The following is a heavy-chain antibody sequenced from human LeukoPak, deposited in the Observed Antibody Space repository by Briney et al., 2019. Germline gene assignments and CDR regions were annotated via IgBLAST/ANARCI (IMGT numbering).Heavy chain of an antibody. V-gene: IGHV1-2*02. CDR1: GYTFTGYY. Sequence: ASVKVSCKASGYTFTGYYMHWVRQAPGQGLEWMGWINPNSGGTNYTQKLQGRVTMTTDTSTSTAYMELRSLRSDDTAVYYCARGDHYYDILTGYYPAPFFDPWGQGTLVTVSS. J-gene: IGHJ5*02. CDR2: INPNSGGT. D-gene: IGHD3-9*01. CDR3: ARGDHYYDILTGYYPAPFFDP.